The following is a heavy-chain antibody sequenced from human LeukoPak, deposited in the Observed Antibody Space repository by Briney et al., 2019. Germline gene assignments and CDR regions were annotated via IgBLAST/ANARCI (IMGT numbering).Heavy chain of an antibody. V-gene: IGHV3-30*04. CDR2: ISYDGSNK. Sequence: GSLRLSCAASGFTFSSYAMHWVRQAPGKGLEWVAVISYDGSNKYYADSVKGRFTISRDNSKNTLYLQMNSLRAEDTAVYYCARSSRAFDIWGQGTMVTVSS. J-gene: IGHJ3*02. CDR3: ARSSRAFDI. D-gene: IGHD6-6*01. CDR1: GFTFSSYA.